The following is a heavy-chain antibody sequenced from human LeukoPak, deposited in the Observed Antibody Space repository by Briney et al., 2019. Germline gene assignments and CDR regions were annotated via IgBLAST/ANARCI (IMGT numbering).Heavy chain of an antibody. D-gene: IGHD6-13*01. V-gene: IGHV3-53*01. CDR3: ARWRSSSWSDYFDY. J-gene: IGHJ4*02. CDR1: GFTVSSNY. Sequence: GGSLRLSCAASGFTVSSNYMSWVRQAPGKGLEWVSAIYSGGSTYYADSVKGRFTISRDNSKNTLYLQMNSLRAEDTAVYYCARWRSSSWSDYFDYWGQGTLVTVSS. CDR2: IYSGGST.